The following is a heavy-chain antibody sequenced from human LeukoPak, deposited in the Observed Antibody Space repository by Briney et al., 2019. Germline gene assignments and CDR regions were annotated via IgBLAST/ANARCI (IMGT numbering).Heavy chain of an antibody. D-gene: IGHD4/OR15-4a*01. V-gene: IGHV4-59*12. CDR3: ARGPKLTLDY. J-gene: IGHJ4*02. Sequence: SSETLSLTCTVSGGSISTYYWSWIRQTPETGLEWIGDVYHSGSTNYNPSLKSRVTISVDTSKNQFSLKLSSVTAADTAVYYCARGPKLTLDYWGQGTLVTVSS. CDR1: GGSISTYY. CDR2: VYHSGST.